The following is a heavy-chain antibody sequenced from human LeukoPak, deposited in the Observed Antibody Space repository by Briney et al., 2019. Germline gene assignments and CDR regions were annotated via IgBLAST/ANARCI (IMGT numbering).Heavy chain of an antibody. CDR3: ASFIAAAGTLDY. D-gene: IGHD6-13*01. CDR1: GGSFSGYY. CDR2: IYYSGST. J-gene: IGHJ4*02. Sequence: SETLSLTCAVYGGSFSGYYWSWIRQPPGKGLEWIGYIYYSGSTYYNPSLKSRVTISVDTSKNQFSLKLSSVTAADTAVYYCASFIAAAGTLDYWGQGTLVTVSS. V-gene: IGHV4-30-4*08.